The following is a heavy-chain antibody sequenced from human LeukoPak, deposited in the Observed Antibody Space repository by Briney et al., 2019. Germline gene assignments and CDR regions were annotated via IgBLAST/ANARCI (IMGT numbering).Heavy chain of an antibody. CDR1: FDSVSSNRYH. V-gene: IGHV4-39*07. CDR3: ARVHLVSVTSAYYFDY. J-gene: IGHJ4*02. CDR2: LYHTGTT. Sequence: PSETLSLTCTVSFDSVSSNRYHWGWVRQSSGKGLEWIANLYHTGTTYYNPSLKSRVSMSVDPSKNQFSLKLTSVTAADTTVYYCARVHLVSVTSAYYFDYWGQGTLVTVSS. D-gene: IGHD4-17*01.